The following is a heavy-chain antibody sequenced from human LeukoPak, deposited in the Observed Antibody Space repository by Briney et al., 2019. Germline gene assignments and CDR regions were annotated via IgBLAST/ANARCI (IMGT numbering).Heavy chain of an antibody. CDR2: IYSGGST. J-gene: IGHJ6*03. CDR3: AKRRGLELTYYYHMDV. D-gene: IGHD1-7*01. CDR1: EFSVGSNY. Sequence: PGGSLRLSCAASEFSVGSNYMTWVRQAPGKGLEWVSLIYSGGSTYYADSVKGRFTISRDNSKNTLYLQMNSLRADDTAVYYCAKRRGLELTYYYHMDVWGKGTTVTVSS. V-gene: IGHV3-53*01.